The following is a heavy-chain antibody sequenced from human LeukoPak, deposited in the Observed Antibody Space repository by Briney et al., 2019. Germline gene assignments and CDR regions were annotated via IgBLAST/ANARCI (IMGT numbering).Heavy chain of an antibody. V-gene: IGHV3-48*04. CDR3: ARCTTGRTFGSLREIKRSREIDY. Sequence: PGGSLRLSCAASGFTFSSYSMNWVRQAPGKGLEWVSYISSSSSTIYYADSVKGRFTTSRDNAKNSLYLQMNSLRVEDTAVYYCARCTTGRTFGSLREIKRSREIDYWGQGTLVTVSS. CDR2: ISSSSSTI. D-gene: IGHD1-1*01. CDR1: GFTFSSYS. J-gene: IGHJ4*02.